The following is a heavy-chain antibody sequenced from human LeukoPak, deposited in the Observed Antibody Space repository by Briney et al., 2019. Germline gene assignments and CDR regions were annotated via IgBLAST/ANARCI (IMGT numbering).Heavy chain of an antibody. CDR1: GFTVSSYE. Sequence: QPGGSLRLSCAAAGFTVSSYEMNWVRQAPGEGLECVSYISSSGDTIYYADSVKGRFTISRDNARNSLYLQMNSLRDEDTAIYFCTREAWGFDYWGQGALVTVSS. CDR3: TREAWGFDY. J-gene: IGHJ4*02. CDR2: ISSSGDTI. V-gene: IGHV3-48*03. D-gene: IGHD3-16*01.